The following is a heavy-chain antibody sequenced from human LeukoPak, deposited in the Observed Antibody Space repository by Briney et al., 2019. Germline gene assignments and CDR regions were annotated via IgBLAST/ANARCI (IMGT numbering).Heavy chain of an antibody. CDR1: GSTFSIYT. CDR2: ISGSGGTT. CDR3: ARGYWFDP. J-gene: IGHJ5*02. Sequence: PGGSLRLSCAASGSTFSIYTMNWVRQAPGKGLEWVSAISGSGGTTYYADSVKGRFTISRDNSKNTLYLQMNSLRAEDTAVYYCARGYWFDPWGQGTLVTVSS. V-gene: IGHV3-23*01.